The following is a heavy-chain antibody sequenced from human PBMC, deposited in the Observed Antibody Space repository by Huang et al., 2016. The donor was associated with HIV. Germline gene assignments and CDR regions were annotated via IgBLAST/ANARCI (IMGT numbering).Heavy chain of an antibody. V-gene: IGHV1-69*01. J-gene: IGHJ6*02. Sequence: QVQLVQSEAEVKKPGSSVKVSCKASGGTFSTFGLGWVRQASGRGLEWMAGIIPLFNTTDSAQKFQGRVTLTADESTNTASMELNSLTFEDTAVYYCARPSDAAMIRDYYYPMDVWGQGTTVTVS. CDR1: GGTFSTFG. CDR2: IIPLFNTT. CDR3: ARPSDAAMIRDYYYPMDV. D-gene: IGHD5-18*01.